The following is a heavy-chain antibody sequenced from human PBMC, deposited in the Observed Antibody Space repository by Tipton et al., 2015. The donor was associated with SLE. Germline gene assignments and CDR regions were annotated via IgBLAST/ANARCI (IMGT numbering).Heavy chain of an antibody. V-gene: IGHV4-59*08. CDR2: IYYSGST. CDR1: GGSISSYY. CDR3: ARHDGQWDAFDI. D-gene: IGHD6-19*01. Sequence: TLSLTCTVSGGSISSYYWSWIRQPPGKGLEWIGYIYYSGSTNYNPSLKSRVTISVDTSKNQLSLKLSSVTAADTAVYYCARHDGQWDAFDIWGQGTMVTVSS. J-gene: IGHJ3*02.